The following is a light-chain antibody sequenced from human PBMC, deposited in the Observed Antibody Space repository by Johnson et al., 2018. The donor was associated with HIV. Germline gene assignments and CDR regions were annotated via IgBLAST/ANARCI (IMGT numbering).Light chain of an antibody. Sequence: SVLTQPPSVSAAPGQKVTISCSGSSANIGDNSVSWYQQLTGTAPKLLIYKNDKRPSGIPDRFSGSKSGTSATLDITGLQTGDEADYYCGTWDSSLSTYVFGTGTKVTVL. V-gene: IGLV1-51*02. CDR1: SANIGDNS. J-gene: IGLJ1*01. CDR3: GTWDSSLSTYV. CDR2: KND.